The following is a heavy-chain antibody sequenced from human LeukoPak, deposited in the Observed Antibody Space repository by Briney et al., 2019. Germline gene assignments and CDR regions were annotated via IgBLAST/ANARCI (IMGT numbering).Heavy chain of an antibody. J-gene: IGHJ4*02. V-gene: IGHV1-69-2*01. CDR2: VDPEDGET. CDR1: GYTFTDYY. Sequence: GASVKVSCKVSGYTFTDYYVHWLQQAPGKGLEWMGLVDPEDGETIYAEKFQGRVTITADTSTDTAYMEPSSLRSEDTAVYYCATRSYCSSTSCRGYFDYWGQGTLVTVSS. D-gene: IGHD2-2*01. CDR3: ATRSYCSSTSCRGYFDY.